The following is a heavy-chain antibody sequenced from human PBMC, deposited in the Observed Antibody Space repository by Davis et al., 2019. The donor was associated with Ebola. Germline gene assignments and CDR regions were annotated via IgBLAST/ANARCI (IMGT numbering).Heavy chain of an antibody. J-gene: IGHJ4*02. CDR3: ARGPPEDVVVVVVAADY. D-gene: IGHD2-15*01. V-gene: IGHV3-7*01. CDR2: IKQDGSEK. Sequence: GESLKISCAASGFTFSSYWTSWLRQAPGKGLEWVANIKQDGSEKYYVVSVKGRITISRDNAKNSLYLQMNSLRAEDTAVYYCARGPPEDVVVVVVAADYWGQGTLVTVSS. CDR1: GFTFSSYW.